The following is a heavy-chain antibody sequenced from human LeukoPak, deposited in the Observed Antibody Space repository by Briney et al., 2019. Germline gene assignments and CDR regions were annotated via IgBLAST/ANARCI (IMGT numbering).Heavy chain of an antibody. V-gene: IGHV3-21*01. J-gene: IGHJ4*02. Sequence: GGSLRLSCAASGFAFSSYGMHWVRQAPGKGLEWVSSISSSSSYIYYADSVKGRFTISRDNAKNSLYLQMNSLRAEDTAVYYCARADWDTAMIDYWGQGTLVTVSS. CDR1: GFAFSSYG. CDR3: ARADWDTAMIDY. D-gene: IGHD5-18*01. CDR2: ISSSSSYI.